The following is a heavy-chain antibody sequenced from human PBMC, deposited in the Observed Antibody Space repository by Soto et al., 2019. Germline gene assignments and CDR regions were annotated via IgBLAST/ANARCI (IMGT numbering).Heavy chain of an antibody. V-gene: IGHV4-31*03. CDR3: ARTPGYSYGYIDY. J-gene: IGHJ4*02. CDR1: GGPVSTGSYY. CDR2: IYYTGTT. D-gene: IGHD5-18*01. Sequence: QVQLQESGPGLVKPSQTLSLTCTVSGGPVSTGSYYWSWIRQHPGMGLEWIGYIYYTGTTYYNPSLKSRVTISVDTSKNQFSLKLSSVTAADTAVYYCARTPGYSYGYIDYWGQGTLVTVSS.